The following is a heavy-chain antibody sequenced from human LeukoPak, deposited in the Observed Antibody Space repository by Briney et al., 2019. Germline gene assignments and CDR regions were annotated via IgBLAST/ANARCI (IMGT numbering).Heavy chain of an antibody. D-gene: IGHD3-10*01. V-gene: IGHV3-7*04. CDR3: ARDWFGELSWGDY. CDR1: GFTFSSYW. Sequence: GGSLRLSCAASGFTFSSYWMSWVRHAPGKGLEWVANIKQDGSEKYYVDSVKGRFTISRDNAKNSLYLQMNSLRAEDTAVYYCARDWFGELSWGDYWGQGTLVTVSS. CDR2: IKQDGSEK. J-gene: IGHJ4*02.